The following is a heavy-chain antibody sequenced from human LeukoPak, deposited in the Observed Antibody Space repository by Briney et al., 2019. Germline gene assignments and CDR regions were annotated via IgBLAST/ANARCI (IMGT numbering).Heavy chain of an antibody. D-gene: IGHD3-10*01. V-gene: IGHV4-34*01. J-gene: IGHJ4*02. CDR1: GGSFSGYY. Sequence: SETLSLTCAVYGGSFSGYYWSWIRQPPGKGLEWIGEINHSGSTNYNPSLKSRVTISVDTSKNQFPLKLSSVTAADTAVYYCARVWLGSLFPLSYFEDWGQGTRVTVSS. CDR3: ARVWLGSLFPLSYFED. CDR2: INHSGST.